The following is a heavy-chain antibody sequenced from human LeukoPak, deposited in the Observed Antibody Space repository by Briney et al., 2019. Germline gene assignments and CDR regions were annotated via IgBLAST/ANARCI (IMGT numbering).Heavy chain of an antibody. CDR2: ISYDGSNK. D-gene: IGHD5-18*01. Sequence: GGSLRLSCAASGFTFSSYGMHWVRQAPGKGLEWVAVISYDGSNKYYADSVKGRFTISRDNSKNTLYLQMNSLRAEDTAVYYCAKDARYRYGYVDYWGQGTLVTVSS. CDR3: AKDARYRYGYVDY. CDR1: GFTFSSYG. J-gene: IGHJ4*02. V-gene: IGHV3-30*18.